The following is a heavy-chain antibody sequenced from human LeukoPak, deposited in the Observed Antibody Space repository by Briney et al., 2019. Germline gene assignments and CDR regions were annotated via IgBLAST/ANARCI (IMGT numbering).Heavy chain of an antibody. V-gene: IGHV3-23*01. CDR1: GFTFSSYA. D-gene: IGHD3-22*01. CDR3: AKRSRRITMTSYYYYMDV. Sequence: PGGSLRLSYAASGFTFSSYAMSWVRQAPGKGLGWVSAISGSGGSTYYADSVKGRFTISRDNSKNTLYLQMNSLRAEDTAVYYCAKRSRRITMTSYYYYMDVWGKGTTVTVSS. J-gene: IGHJ6*03. CDR2: ISGSGGST.